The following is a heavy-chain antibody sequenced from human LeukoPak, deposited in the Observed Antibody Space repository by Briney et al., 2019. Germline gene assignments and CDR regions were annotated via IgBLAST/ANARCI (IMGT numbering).Heavy chain of an antibody. CDR3: ARGRGDARGTSFDP. J-gene: IGHJ5*02. CDR2: IYYTGST. CDR1: GGSISTYY. Sequence: PSETLSLTCIVSGGSISTYYWSWIRQPPGKGLEGIGYIYYTGSTTYNPSLKSRVSISVDTSKNKFSLDLNSVSAADTAVYYCARGRGDARGTSFDPWGQGTLVTVSS. V-gene: IGHV4-59*01. D-gene: IGHD3-10*01.